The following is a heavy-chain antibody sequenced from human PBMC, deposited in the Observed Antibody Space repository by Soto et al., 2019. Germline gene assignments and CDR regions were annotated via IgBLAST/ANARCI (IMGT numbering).Heavy chain of an antibody. J-gene: IGHJ6*02. V-gene: IGHV4-30-2*01. Sequence: SETLSLTCAVSGGSISSGGYSWSWIRQPPGKGLEWIGYIYHSGSTYYNPSLKSRVAISVDRSKNQFSLKLSSVTAADTAVYYCARVRREKASHYGMDVWGQGTTVTVSS. D-gene: IGHD1-26*01. CDR1: GGSISSGGYS. CDR3: ARVRREKASHYGMDV. CDR2: IYHSGST.